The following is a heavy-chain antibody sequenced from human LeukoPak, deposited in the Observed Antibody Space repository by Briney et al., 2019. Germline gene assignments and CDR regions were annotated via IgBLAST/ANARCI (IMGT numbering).Heavy chain of an antibody. J-gene: IGHJ6*02. V-gene: IGHV1-18*01. CDR1: GYTFTSYG. Sequence: ASVKVSCKASGYTFTSYGISWVRQAPGQGLEWMGWISAYSGNTNYAQKLQGRVTMTTDTSTSTAYIELRSLRSDDTAVYYCARETTERYYYYYYGMDVWGQGTTVTVSS. CDR3: ARETTERYYYYYYGMDV. CDR2: ISAYSGNT. D-gene: IGHD1-7*01.